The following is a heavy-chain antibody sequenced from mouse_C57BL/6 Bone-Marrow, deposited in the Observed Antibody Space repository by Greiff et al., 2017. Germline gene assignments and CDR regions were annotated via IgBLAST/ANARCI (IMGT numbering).Heavy chain of an antibody. J-gene: IGHJ2*01. Sequence: QVQLQQSGAELMKPGASLKLSCKATGYTFTGYWIEWVKQRPGHGLAWIGEILPGSGSTNYNEKFKGKATFTADTSSNTAYMQLSSLTTEDSASYYCARDSHYYGSSYDYFDYWGQGTTLTVSS. CDR3: ARDSHYYGSSYDYFDY. D-gene: IGHD1-1*01. V-gene: IGHV1-9*01. CDR1: GYTFTGYW. CDR2: ILPGSGST.